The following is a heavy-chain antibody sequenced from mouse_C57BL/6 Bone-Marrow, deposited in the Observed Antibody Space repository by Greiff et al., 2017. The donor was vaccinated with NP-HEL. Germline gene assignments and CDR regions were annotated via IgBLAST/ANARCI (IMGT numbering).Heavy chain of an antibody. Sequence: EVKLMESGGGLVQSGRSLRLSCATSGFTFSDFYMEWVRQAPGKGLEWIAASRNKANDYTTEYSASVKGRFIVSRDTSQSILYLQMNALRAEDTAIYYCARETDYDGSSYWYFDVWGTGTTVTVSS. D-gene: IGHD1-1*01. V-gene: IGHV7-1*01. J-gene: IGHJ1*03. CDR1: GFTFSDFY. CDR3: ARETDYDGSSYWYFDV. CDR2: SRNKANDYTT.